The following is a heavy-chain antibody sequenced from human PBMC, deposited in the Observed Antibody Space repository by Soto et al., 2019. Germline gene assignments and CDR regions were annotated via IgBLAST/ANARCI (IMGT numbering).Heavy chain of an antibody. CDR2: IYYSGST. J-gene: IGHJ4*02. Sequence: SETLSLTCTVSGGSISSYYWSWIRQPPGKGLEWIGYIYYSGSTNYNPSLKSRVTISVDTSKNQFSLKLSSVTAADTAVYYCARSSSWSIFDYWGQGTLVTVSS. CDR1: GGSISSYY. CDR3: ARSSSWSIFDY. V-gene: IGHV4-59*01. D-gene: IGHD6-13*01.